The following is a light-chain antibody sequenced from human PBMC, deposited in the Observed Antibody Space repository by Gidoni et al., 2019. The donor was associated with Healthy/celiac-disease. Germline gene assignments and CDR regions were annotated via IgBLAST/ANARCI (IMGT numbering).Light chain of an antibody. Sequence: PGERATLSCRVSPSVSSYLAWYQQKPGQAPRLLIYDASNRPTGIPARFSGGGSGKDFTLTISSLEPEEYAVYYCQKRSNWPPVTFXQXTRLEIK. CDR3: QKRSNWPPVT. J-gene: IGKJ5*01. CDR2: DAS. CDR1: PSVSSY. V-gene: IGKV3-11*01.